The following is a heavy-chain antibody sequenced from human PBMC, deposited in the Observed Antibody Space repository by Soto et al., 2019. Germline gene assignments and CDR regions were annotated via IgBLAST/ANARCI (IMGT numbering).Heavy chain of an antibody. Sequence: GGSLRLSCAASGFTFSSYAMNWVRQAPGKGLEWVSAISGIGGSTYYADSVKGRFTISRDSSKNTLYLQMNSLRAEDTAVYYCAKGNSWSPALVLDIWGQGTMVTVSS. CDR3: AKGNSWSPALVLDI. CDR2: ISGIGGST. V-gene: IGHV3-23*01. D-gene: IGHD1-7*01. J-gene: IGHJ3*02. CDR1: GFTFSSYA.